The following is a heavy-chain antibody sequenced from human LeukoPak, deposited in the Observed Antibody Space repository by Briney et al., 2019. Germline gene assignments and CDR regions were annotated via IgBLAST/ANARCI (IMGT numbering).Heavy chain of an antibody. D-gene: IGHD4-17*01. CDR2: ISGSGGST. Sequence: GGSLRLSCAASGFTFSSYAMSWVRQAPGKGLEWVSAISGSGGSTYYADSVKGRFTISRDNSKNTLYLQMNSLRAEDTAVYYCAYEIYGDYACALDYWGQGTLVTVSS. V-gene: IGHV3-23*01. CDR1: GFTFSSYA. CDR3: AYEIYGDYACALDY. J-gene: IGHJ4*02.